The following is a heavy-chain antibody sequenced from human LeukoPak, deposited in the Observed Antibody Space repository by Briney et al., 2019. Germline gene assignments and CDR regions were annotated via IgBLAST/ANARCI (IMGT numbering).Heavy chain of an antibody. CDR1: GFTFSSYW. CDR2: IKSDGTSI. Sequence: GGSLRLSCAASGFTFSSYWMHWVRQAPGKGLVWVSRIKSDGTSISYADSVRGRFTISRDNANNMLYLQMNSLRAEDTAMYYCARDGSSWSNWLDPWGQGTLVTVST. D-gene: IGHD6-13*01. J-gene: IGHJ5*02. V-gene: IGHV3-74*01. CDR3: ARDGSSWSNWLDP.